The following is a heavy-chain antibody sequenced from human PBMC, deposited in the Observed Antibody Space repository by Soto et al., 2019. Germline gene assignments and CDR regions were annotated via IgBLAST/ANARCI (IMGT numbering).Heavy chain of an antibody. V-gene: IGHV2-26*01. Sequence: HVTLKESGPVLVKPTETLTLTCTVSGFSLSNGKVGVSWIRQPPGKSLEWLAHIFSNDEKSYRTSLKSRLTISADTSTSQVVLTMTNVDPVDTATYYCARILFGRSVAGGYFYMYVWGKGTTVTVSS. CDR1: GFSLSNGKVG. CDR2: IFSNDEK. CDR3: ARILFGRSVAGGYFYMYV. D-gene: IGHD6-19*01. J-gene: IGHJ6*03.